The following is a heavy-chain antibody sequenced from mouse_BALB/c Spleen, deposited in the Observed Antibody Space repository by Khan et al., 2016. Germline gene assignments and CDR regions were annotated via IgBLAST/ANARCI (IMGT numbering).Heavy chain of an antibody. J-gene: IGHJ4*01. CDR3: ARGLFYYYAMDY. D-gene: IGHD6-1*01. CDR1: GYTFTSYW. Sequence: QVQLQQSGAELVKPGASVKLSCKASGYTFTSYWMHWVKQRPGQGLEWIGEINPSNGRTNYNEKFKSKATLTVDKSSSTAYMQLSSLTSEDSAVYYGARGLFYYYAMDYWGQGTSVTVSA. V-gene: IGHV1S81*02. CDR2: INPSNGRT.